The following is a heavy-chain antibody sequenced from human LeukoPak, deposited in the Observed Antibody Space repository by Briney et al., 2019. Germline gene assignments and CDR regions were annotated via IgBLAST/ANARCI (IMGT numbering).Heavy chain of an antibody. CDR2: IYTRTT. CDR3: ARGCSGGSCPNDAFDI. CDR1: GGSISSYY. D-gene: IGHD2-15*01. J-gene: IGHJ3*02. V-gene: IGHV4-4*07. Sequence: SETLSLTCAVSGGSISSYYWSWIRQPAGKGLEWIGRIYTRTTNYNPSLKSRVTMSVDTSKNQFSLKLSSVTAADTAVYYCARGCSGGSCPNDAFDIWGQGTMVTVS.